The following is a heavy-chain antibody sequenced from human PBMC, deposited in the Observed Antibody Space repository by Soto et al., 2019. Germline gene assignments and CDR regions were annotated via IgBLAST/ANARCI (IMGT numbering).Heavy chain of an antibody. CDR2: IYWDDDK. V-gene: IGHV2-5*02. CDR1: GFSLSTSGVG. D-gene: IGHD2-15*01. J-gene: IGHJ6*02. CDR3: AHSPDSLLGFYYGMDV. Sequence: QITLKESGPPLVKPTQTLTLTCTFSGFSLSTSGVGVGWIRQPPGKALEWLALIYWDDDKRYSPSLKSRLTITKDTSKNQVVLTMTNMDPVDTATYYCAHSPDSLLGFYYGMDVWGQGTTVTVSS.